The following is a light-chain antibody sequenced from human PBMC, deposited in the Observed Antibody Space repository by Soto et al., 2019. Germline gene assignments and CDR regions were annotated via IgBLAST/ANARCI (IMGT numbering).Light chain of an antibody. CDR1: QSVDSY. J-gene: IGKJ5*01. CDR3: QQRSNWPIT. Sequence: EIVLTQSPASLSLSPGERATLSRRASQSVDSYLVWYQQKPGQAPRLLIFGASNRATGIPARFSGSGSGTDFTLTISSLEPEDFALYYCQQRSNWPITFGQGTRLEI. V-gene: IGKV3-11*01. CDR2: GAS.